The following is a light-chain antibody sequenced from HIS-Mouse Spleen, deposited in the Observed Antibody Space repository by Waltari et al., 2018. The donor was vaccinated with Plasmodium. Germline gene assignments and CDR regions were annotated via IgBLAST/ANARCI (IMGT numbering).Light chain of an antibody. J-gene: IGKJ3*01. CDR3: QQYNNWSFT. V-gene: IGKV3-15*01. CDR1: RSVSST. Sequence: EIVMTQSPAPLPVSPGERATLPCRASRSVSSTLAWYRQKPGQAPRLLNYGASTRATGSPARFSGSGSGIEFTCTISSLQSEDFAVYYCQQYNNWSFTFGPGTKVDIK. CDR2: GAS.